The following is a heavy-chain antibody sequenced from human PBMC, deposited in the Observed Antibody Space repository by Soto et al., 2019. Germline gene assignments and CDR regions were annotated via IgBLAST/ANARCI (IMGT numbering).Heavy chain of an antibody. J-gene: IGHJ4*02. V-gene: IGHV4-59*01. D-gene: IGHD1-20*01. Sequence: LSETLSLTCTVSGGSISSSSWSWIRQPPGRGLEWIGYIYNNGRTDYNPSLKSRVTISVDTSKNHFSLKLSSVTPADTAVYYCARGTRALITSFFAYWGQGIPVTVSS. CDR3: ARGTRALITSFFAY. CDR2: IYNNGRT. CDR1: GGSISSSS.